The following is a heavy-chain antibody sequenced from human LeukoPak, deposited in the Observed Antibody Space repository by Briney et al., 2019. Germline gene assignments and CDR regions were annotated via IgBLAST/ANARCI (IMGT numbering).Heavy chain of an antibody. CDR3: ARHIRYQLLSAWFDP. Sequence: SETLSLTCTVSGGSISSGDYHWSWIRQPPGKGLEWIGYIYYSGSTYYNPCLKSRVTISVDTSKNQFSLKLSSVTAADTAVYYCARHIRYQLLSAWFDPWGQGTLVTVSS. CDR2: IYYSGST. CDR1: GGSISSGDYH. D-gene: IGHD2-2*01. J-gene: IGHJ5*02. V-gene: IGHV4-30-4*08.